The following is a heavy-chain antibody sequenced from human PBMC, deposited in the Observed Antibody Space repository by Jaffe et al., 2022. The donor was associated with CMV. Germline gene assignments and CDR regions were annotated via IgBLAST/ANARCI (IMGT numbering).Heavy chain of an antibody. CDR1: GGTFSSYA. CDR2: IIPILGIA. CDR3: ARASSWYGHFDY. D-gene: IGHD6-13*01. Sequence: QVQLVQSGAEVKKPGSSVKVSCKASGGTFSSYAISWVRQAPGQGLEWMGRIIPILGIANYAQKFQGRVTITADKSTSTAYMELSSLRSEDTAVYYCARASSWYGHFDYWGQGTLVTVSS. J-gene: IGHJ4*02. V-gene: IGHV1-69*09.